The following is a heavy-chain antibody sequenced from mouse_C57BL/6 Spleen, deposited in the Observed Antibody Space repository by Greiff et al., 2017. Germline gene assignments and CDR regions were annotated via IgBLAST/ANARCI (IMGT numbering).Heavy chain of an antibody. J-gene: IGHJ2*01. CDR1: GYTFTDYN. V-gene: IGHV1-22*01. CDR2: INPNTGGT. CDR3: ARRGTAQAYFDY. Sequence: EVQLQQSGPELVKPGASVKMSCKASGYTFTDYNMHWVKQSHGKSLEWIGYINPNTGGTSYNQKFKGKATLTVNKSSSTAYMELRSLTSEDSAVYYCARRGTAQAYFDYWGQGTTLTVSS. D-gene: IGHD3-2*02.